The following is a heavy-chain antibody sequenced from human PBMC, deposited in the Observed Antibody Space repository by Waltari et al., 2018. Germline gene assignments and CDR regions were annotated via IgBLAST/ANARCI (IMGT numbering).Heavy chain of an antibody. J-gene: IGHJ3*02. CDR1: GGTFSSYA. CDR2: IIPIFGTA. V-gene: IGHV1-69*12. Sequence: QVQLVQSGAEVKKPGSSVKVSYKASGGTFSSYAISWVRQAPGQGLEWMGGIIPIFGTANYAQKFQGRVTITADESTSTAYMELSSLRSEDTAVYYCARGGGSYPHDAFDIWGQGTMVTVSS. CDR3: ARGGGSYPHDAFDI. D-gene: IGHD1-26*01.